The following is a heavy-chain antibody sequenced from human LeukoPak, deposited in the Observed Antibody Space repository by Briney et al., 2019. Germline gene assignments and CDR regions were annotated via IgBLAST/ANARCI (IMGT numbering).Heavy chain of an antibody. V-gene: IGHV3-74*03. Sequence: GGSLKLSCAASGFTFRSYWIHWVRQAPGKGLVWVSLISNDGSTTKYADSVKGRFTISRDNAKNTLYLQMNRLRAEDTAVYYCARRTGFGELHFWGQGTMVTVSS. CDR3: ARRTGFGELHF. CDR2: ISNDGSTT. J-gene: IGHJ3*01. CDR1: GFTFRSYW. D-gene: IGHD3-10*01.